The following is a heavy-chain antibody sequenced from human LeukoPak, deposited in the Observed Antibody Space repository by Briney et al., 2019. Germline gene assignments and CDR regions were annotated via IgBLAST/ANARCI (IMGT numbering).Heavy chain of an antibody. CDR1: GYTFTGYN. V-gene: IGHV1-2*02. J-gene: IGHJ4*02. D-gene: IGHD4-17*01. Sequence: ASVKVSRKAFGYTFTGYNMHWVRQAPGQGLEWMGWINPNSDDTNYAQNFQGRVTMTRDTSISTAYMELSRLRSDDTAVYYCAIVGEAVDYWGQGTLVTVSS. CDR2: INPNSDDT. CDR3: AIVGEAVDY.